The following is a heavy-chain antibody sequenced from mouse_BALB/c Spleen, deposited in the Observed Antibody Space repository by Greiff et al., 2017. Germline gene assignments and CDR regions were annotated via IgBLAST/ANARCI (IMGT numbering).Heavy chain of an antibody. J-gene: IGHJ1*01. CDR3: ARASYYYGSSYGYFDV. CDR2: IWAGGST. V-gene: IGHV2-9*02. D-gene: IGHD1-1*01. CDR1: GFSLTSYG. Sequence: QVQLKESGPGLVAPSQSLSITCTVSGFSLTSYGVHWVRQPPGKGLEWLGVIWAGGSTNYNSALMSRLSISKDNSKSQVFLKMNSLQTDDTAMYYCARASYYYGSSYGYFDVWGAGTTVTVSS.